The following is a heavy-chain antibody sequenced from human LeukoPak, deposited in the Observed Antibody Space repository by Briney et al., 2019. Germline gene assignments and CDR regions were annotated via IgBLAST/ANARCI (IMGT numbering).Heavy chain of an antibody. Sequence: GESLKISCKGSGYSFTSYWIGWVRQMPGKGLEWMGIIYPGDSDTGYSPSFQGQVTISADKSISTAYLQWSSLKASDTAMYYCARQPASSGSYSGFDYWGQGTLVTVSS. CDR3: ARQPASSGSYSGFDY. CDR2: IYPGDSDT. V-gene: IGHV5-51*01. J-gene: IGHJ4*02. D-gene: IGHD3-10*01. CDR1: GYSFTSYW.